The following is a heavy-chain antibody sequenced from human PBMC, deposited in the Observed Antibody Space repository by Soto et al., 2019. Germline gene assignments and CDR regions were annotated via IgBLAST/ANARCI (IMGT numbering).Heavy chain of an antibody. Sequence: SETLSLTCAVYGGSFSGYYWSWIRQPPGKGLEWIGEINHSGSTNYNPSLKSRVTISVDTSKSQFSLKLSSVTAADTAVYYCARQSLSYYYDSSAQPCFDYWGQGTLVTVSS. CDR3: ARQSLSYYYDSSAQPCFDY. CDR1: GGSFSGYY. J-gene: IGHJ4*02. D-gene: IGHD3-22*01. CDR2: INHSGST. V-gene: IGHV4-34*01.